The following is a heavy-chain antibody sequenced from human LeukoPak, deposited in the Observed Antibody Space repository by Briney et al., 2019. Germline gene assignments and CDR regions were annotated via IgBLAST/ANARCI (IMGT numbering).Heavy chain of an antibody. D-gene: IGHD1-26*01. J-gene: IGHJ4*02. V-gene: IGHV1-2*04. Sequence: ASVKVSCKASGYTFTAYYIHWVRQAPGQGLEWIGWINPNSGGTNYAQKLQGWVTMTRDTSISTAYMELSRLRSDETAMYYWAGSVGPSHFDSGGQGPLVTVSS. CDR1: GYTFTAYY. CDR3: AGSVGPSHFDS. CDR2: INPNSGGT.